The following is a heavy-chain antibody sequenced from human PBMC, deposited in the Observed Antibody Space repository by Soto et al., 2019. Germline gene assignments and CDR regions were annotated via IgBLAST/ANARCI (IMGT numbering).Heavy chain of an antibody. D-gene: IGHD2-15*01. CDR2: IKSKSDGGTT. Sequence: GGSLRLSCAASGFTFSDAWMSWVRQAPGKGLDWVGRIKSKSDGGTTEYAAPVRGRFTISRDDSKNTLYLQMNGLKTEDTAVYYCTTELWRVAGVVGSTGYFNPWGQGTPVTVSS. V-gene: IGHV3-15*01. CDR3: TTELWRVAGVVGSTGYFNP. J-gene: IGHJ5*02. CDR1: GFTFSDAW.